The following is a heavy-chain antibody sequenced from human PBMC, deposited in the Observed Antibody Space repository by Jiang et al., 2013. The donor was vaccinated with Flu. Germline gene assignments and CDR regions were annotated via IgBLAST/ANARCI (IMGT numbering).Heavy chain of an antibody. D-gene: IGHD3-22*01. CDR1: GFSLSTSVVA. V-gene: IGHV2-5*02. CDR3: ARIARDSSGYYPNEAFDF. Sequence: KPTQTLTLTCSFSGFSLSTSVVAVGWIRQPPGEALEWLALIYGEGEKHYSPSLKTRLTISKDTSKNQVVLTMTNMDPVDTATYYCARIARDSSGYYPNEAFDFWGQGTMVTVSS. CDR2: IYGEGEK. J-gene: IGHJ3*01.